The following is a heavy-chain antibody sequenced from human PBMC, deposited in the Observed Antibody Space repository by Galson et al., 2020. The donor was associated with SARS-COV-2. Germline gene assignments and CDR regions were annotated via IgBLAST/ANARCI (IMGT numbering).Heavy chain of an antibody. D-gene: IGHD3-3*01. V-gene: IGHV3-13*01. J-gene: IGHJ6*03. CDR1: GFTFSSYD. Sequence: GGSLRLSCAASGFTFSSYDMHWVRQATGKGLEWVSAIGTAGDTYYPGSVKGRFTISRENAKNSLYLQMNSLRAGDTAVYYCARGDQLRSSYYYYYYMDVWGKGTTVTVSS. CDR2: IGTAGDT. CDR3: ARGDQLRSSYYYYYYMDV.